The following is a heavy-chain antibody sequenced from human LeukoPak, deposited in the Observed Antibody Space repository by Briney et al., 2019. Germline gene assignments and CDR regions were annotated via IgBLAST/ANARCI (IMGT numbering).Heavy chain of an antibody. J-gene: IGHJ3*02. CDR3: GRDFGLIGTKRSFDI. D-gene: IGHD1-7*01. CDR2: ISGSGTTI. Sequence: PGGSLRLSCAASGFSFSDYYMGWIRQAPGKGLEWLSYISGSGTTIFYAASVKGRFTISRDNAKNSLDLQRNSLRAEDTAVYYCGRDFGLIGTKRSFDIWGQGTMVTVSS. V-gene: IGHV3-11*01. CDR1: GFSFSDYY.